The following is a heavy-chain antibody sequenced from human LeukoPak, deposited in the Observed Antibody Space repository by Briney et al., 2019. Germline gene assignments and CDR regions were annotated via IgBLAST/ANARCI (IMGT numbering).Heavy chain of an antibody. Sequence: PSETLSLTCTVSGGSISSSSYYWGWIRQPPGKGLEWIGEINHSGSTNYNPSLKSRVTISVDTSKNQFSLKLSSVTAADTAVYYCASRSAGRILTGSRRGCFDYWGQGTLVTVSS. CDR3: ASRSAGRILTGSRRGCFDY. V-gene: IGHV4-39*07. J-gene: IGHJ4*02. CDR2: INHSGST. CDR1: GGSISSSSYY. D-gene: IGHD3-9*01.